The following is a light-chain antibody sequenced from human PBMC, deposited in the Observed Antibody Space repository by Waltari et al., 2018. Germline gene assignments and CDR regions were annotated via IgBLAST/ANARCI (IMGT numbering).Light chain of an antibody. CDR1: QRVSSNY. Sequence: EIVLTQSPGTLSLSPGETATLPCRASQRVSSNYLAWYQQKPGQAPRLLIYVPSTRATNIPVRFSGSGSRTDFTLTISRLEPEDFAVYYCQQYDNSLWTFGQGTKVEIK. V-gene: IGKV3-20*01. CDR2: VPS. CDR3: QQYDNSLWT. J-gene: IGKJ1*01.